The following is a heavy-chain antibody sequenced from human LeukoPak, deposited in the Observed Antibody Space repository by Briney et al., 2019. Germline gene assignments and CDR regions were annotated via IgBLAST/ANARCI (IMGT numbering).Heavy chain of an antibody. V-gene: IGHV4-39*01. CDR3: ARGPLGEHFDY. Sequence: WICSIYYSGSTYYNPSLKSRVTISVDTSKNQFSLKLSSVTAADTAVYYCARGPLGEHFDYWGQGTLVTVSS. CDR2: IYYSGST. D-gene: IGHD3-16*01. J-gene: IGHJ4*02.